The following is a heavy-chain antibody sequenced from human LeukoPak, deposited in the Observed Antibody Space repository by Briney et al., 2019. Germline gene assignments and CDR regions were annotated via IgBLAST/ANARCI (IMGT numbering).Heavy chain of an antibody. CDR3: ATDLRTPSA. CDR2: ISGNAHST. D-gene: IGHD1-1*01. J-gene: IGHJ5*02. CDR1: GFTFRTSA. Sequence: GGSLRLSCAASGFTFRTSAMSWVRQAPGKGLEWVSSISGNAHSTYYADSVKGRFTIPRDNSKNTLYLQMNSLRAEDTAVYYCATDLRTPSAWGQGALVTVSS. V-gene: IGHV3-23*01.